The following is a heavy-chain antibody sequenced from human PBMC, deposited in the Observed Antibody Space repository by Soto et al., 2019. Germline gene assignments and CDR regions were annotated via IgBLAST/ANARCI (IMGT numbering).Heavy chain of an antibody. CDR3: ATGARLWTPDY. CDR1: GYTFTDYV. CDR2: IATGNGYT. J-gene: IGHJ4*02. D-gene: IGHD2-21*01. V-gene: IGHV1-3*04. Sequence: GSSVKVSCKTSGYTFTDYVIHWVRQAPGHTLEWLGWIATGNGYTRFSQKFQGRVTITRDTSATTAYMEVTSLRSEDTAVYYCATGARLWTPDYSSQGSCVTVSS.